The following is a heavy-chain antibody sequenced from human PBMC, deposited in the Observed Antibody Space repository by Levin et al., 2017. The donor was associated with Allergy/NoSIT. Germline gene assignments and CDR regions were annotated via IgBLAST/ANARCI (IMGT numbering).Heavy chain of an antibody. Sequence: ASVKVSCKASGYTFTGYYMHWVRQAPGQGLEWMGWINPNSGGTNYAQKFQGRVTMTRDTSISTAYMELSRLRSDDTAVYYCARVPPYGDYVYYDYWGQGTLVTVSS. CDR3: ARVPPYGDYVYYDY. J-gene: IGHJ4*02. CDR1: GYTFTGYY. D-gene: IGHD4-17*01. V-gene: IGHV1-2*02. CDR2: INPNSGGT.